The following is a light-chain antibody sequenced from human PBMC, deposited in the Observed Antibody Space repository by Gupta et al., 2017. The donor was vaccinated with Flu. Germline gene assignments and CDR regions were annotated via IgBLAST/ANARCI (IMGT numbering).Light chain of an antibody. J-gene: IGLJ3*02. Sequence: ITISCTGTSSDVGGYNFVSWYQQHQGKVPKRRRYEVSNRPSGVSNRFSGYKSGNKASLNISGLQAEDEADYDGHSYTSSSTLRMCGGGTKLT. V-gene: IGLV2-14*01. CDR1: SSDVGGYNF. CDR3: HSYTSSSTLRM. CDR2: EVS.